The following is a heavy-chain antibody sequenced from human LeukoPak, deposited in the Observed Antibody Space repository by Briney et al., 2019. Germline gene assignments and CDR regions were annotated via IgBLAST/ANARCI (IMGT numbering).Heavy chain of an antibody. CDR3: ARSKARLLSIFDY. CDR1: GYTFTGYY. D-gene: IGHD3-3*01. Sequence: ASVKVSCKASGYTFTGYYMHWVRQAPGQGLEWMGWINPNSGGTNYAQKFQGRVTMTRDTSISTAYMELSRLRSDDTAVYYCARSKARLLSIFDYWGQGTLVTVSS. CDR2: INPNSGGT. J-gene: IGHJ4*02. V-gene: IGHV1-2*02.